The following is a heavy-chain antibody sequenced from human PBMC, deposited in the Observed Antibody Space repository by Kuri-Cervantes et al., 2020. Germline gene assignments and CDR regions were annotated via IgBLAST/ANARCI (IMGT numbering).Heavy chain of an antibody. CDR3: AKSVVPAASGDY. Sequence: GESLKISCAASGFTFSSYAMSWVRQAPGKGLEWVSAISGSGGSTYYADSVKGRFTISRDNSKNTLYLQMNSLRAEDTAVYYCAKSVVPAASGDYWGQGILVTVSS. J-gene: IGHJ4*02. CDR2: ISGSGGST. CDR1: GFTFSSYA. V-gene: IGHV3-23*01. D-gene: IGHD2-2*01.